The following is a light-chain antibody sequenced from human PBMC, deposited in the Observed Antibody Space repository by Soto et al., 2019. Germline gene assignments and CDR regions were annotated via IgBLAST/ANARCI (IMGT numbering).Light chain of an antibody. CDR1: SSNIGRNY. CDR3: QSYDSSLSGSV. J-gene: IGLJ2*01. V-gene: IGLV1-47*01. CDR2: RNN. Sequence: QSVLTQPPSASGTPGQRVTISCSGSSSNIGRNYVYWYQQLPGTAPKLLIYRNNQRPSGVPDRFSGSKSGTSASLAITGLQAEDEADYYCQSYDSSLSGSVFGGGTKLTVL.